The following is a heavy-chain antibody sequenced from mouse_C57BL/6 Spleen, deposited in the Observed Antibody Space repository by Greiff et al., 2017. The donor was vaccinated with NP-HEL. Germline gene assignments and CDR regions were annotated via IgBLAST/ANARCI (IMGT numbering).Heavy chain of an antibody. CDR2: IHPNSGST. V-gene: IGHV1-64*01. D-gene: IGHD6-5*01. CDR3: ARNIKLAHGMDY. J-gene: IGHJ4*01. Sequence: QVQLQQPGAELVKPGASVKLSCTASGYTFTSYWMHWVKQRPGQGLEWIGMIHPNSGSTNYNEKFKSKATLTVDKSSSTAYMQLSSLTSEDIAVYYCARNIKLAHGMDYWGQGTSVTVAS. CDR1: GYTFTSYW.